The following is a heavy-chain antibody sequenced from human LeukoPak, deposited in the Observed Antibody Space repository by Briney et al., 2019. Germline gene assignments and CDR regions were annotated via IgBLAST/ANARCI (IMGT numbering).Heavy chain of an antibody. CDR3: AKGVSSFLARGWFDP. CDR2: IYYSGST. V-gene: IGHV4-59*01. D-gene: IGHD2-15*01. J-gene: IGHJ5*02. Sequence: SETLSLTCTVSGGPISSYYWRWTRHPPGKGLEGIGYIYYSGSTNYNPSLKSRVTISVDTSKNQFSLELSSVTAADTAVYYCAKGVSSFLARGWFDPWGQRTLVTVSS. CDR1: GGPISSYY.